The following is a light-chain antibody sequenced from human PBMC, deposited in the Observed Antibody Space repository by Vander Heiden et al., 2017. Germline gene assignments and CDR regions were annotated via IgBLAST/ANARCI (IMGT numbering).Light chain of an antibody. Sequence: SYVLTQPPSVSVAPGQTARLTCGGNNIGSKSVHWYQQKPGQAPVLVVYDDSERPSGIPERFSGSNSGNTATLTISRVEAGDEADYYCQVWDSSSDHVVFGGGTKLTVL. CDR2: DDS. CDR1: NIGSKS. J-gene: IGLJ2*01. V-gene: IGLV3-21*02. CDR3: QVWDSSSDHVV.